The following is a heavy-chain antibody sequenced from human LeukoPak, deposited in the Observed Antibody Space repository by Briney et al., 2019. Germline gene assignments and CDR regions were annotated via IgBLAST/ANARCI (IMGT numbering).Heavy chain of an antibody. CDR3: AAERGYNWNCVRLDY. Sequence: SQTLSLTCAISGDSVSSNSAAWNWIRQSPSRGLEWLGRTYYRSKWYNDYAVSVKSRITINPDTSKNQFSLQLNSVTPEDTAVYYCAAERGYNWNCVRLDYWGQGTLVTVSS. CDR2: TYYRSKWYN. V-gene: IGHV6-1*01. CDR1: GDSVSSNSAA. J-gene: IGHJ4*02. D-gene: IGHD1-7*01.